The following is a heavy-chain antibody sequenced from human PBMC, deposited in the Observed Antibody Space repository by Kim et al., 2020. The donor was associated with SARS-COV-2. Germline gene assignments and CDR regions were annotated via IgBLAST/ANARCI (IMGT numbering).Heavy chain of an antibody. CDR2: IFYDGAT. CDR3: ARYGMYRSGPGEPLDP. Sequence: SETLSLTCTVSGGSITSYYWSWMRQPPGKGLQWLAYIFYDGATNYNPYFKDRVTISVDASKNQFSLRLTSVSAADTAVYFCARYGMYRSGPGEPLDPWGQGILVTVSS. D-gene: IGHD3-10*01. CDR1: GGSITSYY. V-gene: IGHV4-59*01. J-gene: IGHJ5*02.